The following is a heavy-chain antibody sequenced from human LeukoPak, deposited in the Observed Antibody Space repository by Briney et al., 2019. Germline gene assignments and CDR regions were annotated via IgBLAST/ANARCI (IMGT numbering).Heavy chain of an antibody. CDR1: GFTFSSYA. CDR2: IGGSGGST. V-gene: IGHV3-23*01. CDR3: ARDLGQYYDTSDNWFDP. D-gene: IGHD3-22*01. J-gene: IGHJ5*02. Sequence: PGGSLRLSCAASGFTFSSYAMSWVRQAPGKGLEWVSAIGGSGGSTYYADSVKGRFTISRDNSKNTLYLQMNSLRAEDTAVYYCARDLGQYYDTSDNWFDPWGQGTLVTVSS.